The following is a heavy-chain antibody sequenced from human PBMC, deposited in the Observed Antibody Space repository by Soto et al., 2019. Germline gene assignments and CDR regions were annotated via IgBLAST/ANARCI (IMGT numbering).Heavy chain of an antibody. V-gene: IGHV4-59*01. Sequence: QVQLQESGPGLVKPSETLSLPCTVSGGSISRSYWSWIRQPPGKGLEWLGYIYYSGSTNYNPSLKSRVTISVDTSKNQFSLKLSSVTAADTAVYYCARDGPIAAAGTGWYFDLWGRGTLVTVSS. J-gene: IGHJ2*01. CDR3: ARDGPIAAAGTGWYFDL. CDR2: IYYSGST. D-gene: IGHD6-13*01. CDR1: GGSISRSY.